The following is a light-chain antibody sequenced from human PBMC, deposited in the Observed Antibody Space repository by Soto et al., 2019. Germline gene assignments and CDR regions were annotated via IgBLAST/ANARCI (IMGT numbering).Light chain of an antibody. CDR1: QYIKNY. CDR2: DAF. CDR3: QQYDSLPPT. V-gene: IGKV1-33*01. Sequence: DIQMTQSPSSLSAFVGDSITITCQASQYIKNYLNWYQHKPGKAPKLLIYDAFKSDTGVPSRFSGSGSGTDFTFTINNLQPEDIATYFCQQYDSLPPTFGGGTRV. J-gene: IGKJ4*01.